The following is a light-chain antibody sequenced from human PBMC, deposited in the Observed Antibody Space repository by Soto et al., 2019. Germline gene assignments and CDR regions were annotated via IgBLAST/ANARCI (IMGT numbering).Light chain of an antibody. CDR2: DVS. CDR3: SSYTSSNTLV. V-gene: IGLV2-14*01. CDR1: SSDVGAYNY. J-gene: IGLJ3*02. Sequence: QSALTQPASVSGSPGQSITISCTGTSSDVGAYNYVSWYQQHPGKAPKLVIYDVSNRPSGVSDHFSGSKSGNTASLTISGLQAEDEADYYCSSYTSSNTLVFGGWTQRTVL.